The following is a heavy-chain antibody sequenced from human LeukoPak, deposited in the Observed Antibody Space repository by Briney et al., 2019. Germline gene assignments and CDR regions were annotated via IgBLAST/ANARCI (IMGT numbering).Heavy chain of an antibody. CDR1: GGSISSGGYY. Sequence: SSETLSLTCTVSGGSISSGGYYWSWIRQPPGKGLEWIGYMYHSGSTYYNPSLKSRVTISVDRSKNQFSLKLSSVTAADTAVYFCARSGSYEKPGDCWGQGTLVTVSS. J-gene: IGHJ4*02. CDR2: MYHSGST. V-gene: IGHV4-30-2*01. CDR3: ARSGSYEKPGDC. D-gene: IGHD1-26*01.